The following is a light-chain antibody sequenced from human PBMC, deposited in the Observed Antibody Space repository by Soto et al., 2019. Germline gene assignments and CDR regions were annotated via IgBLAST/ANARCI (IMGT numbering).Light chain of an antibody. CDR3: QQNYGTPGT. Sequence: DIVMTQSPDSLAVSLGERATINCKSSQSVLYTSNNRNYLTWYQQKPGQPPKLLIYWASTRESGVPDRFSGSGSGTDFTLTISSLQAEDVAVYYCQQNYGTPGTFGQGTKVDVK. CDR1: QSVLYTSNNRNY. J-gene: IGKJ1*01. V-gene: IGKV4-1*01. CDR2: WAS.